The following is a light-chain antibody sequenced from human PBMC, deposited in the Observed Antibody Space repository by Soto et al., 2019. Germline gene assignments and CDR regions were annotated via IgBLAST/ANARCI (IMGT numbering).Light chain of an antibody. J-gene: IGLJ1*01. Sequence: QSALTQPPSASVPPGQSVTISCTGTKNDIGVYDFVSWYQHHPGKAPRLIIYEVVQRPSGVPDRFSGSKSGNTASLTVSGLQAADEADYFCKSYAGSNTYVFGSGTKVTVL. CDR1: KNDIGVYDF. V-gene: IGLV2-8*01. CDR3: KSYAGSNTYV. CDR2: EVV.